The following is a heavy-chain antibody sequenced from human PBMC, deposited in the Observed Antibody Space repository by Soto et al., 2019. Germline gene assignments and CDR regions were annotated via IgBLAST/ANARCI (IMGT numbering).Heavy chain of an antibody. J-gene: IGHJ6*02. D-gene: IGHD3-10*01. CDR1: GGTFSNYA. V-gene: IGHV1-69*13. CDR2: IIPIFGTA. Sequence: SVKVSCKASGGTFSNYAISWVRQAPGQGLEWMGGIIPIFGTANYAQKFQGRVTITADESTSTAYMELSSLRSEDTAVYYCARFTSPGDYYYVLAVWAQGTTVPFSS. CDR3: ARFTSPGDYYYVLAV.